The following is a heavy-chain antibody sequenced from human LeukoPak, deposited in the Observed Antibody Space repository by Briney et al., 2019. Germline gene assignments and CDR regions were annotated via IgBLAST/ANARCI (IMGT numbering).Heavy chain of an antibody. CDR1: GFTFSSYP. CDR2: ISNGGNDK. J-gene: IGHJ4*02. Sequence: AGGSLRLSCAASGFTFSSYPMHWVRQAPGKGLEWVAVISNGGNDKHYADSVKGRFTISRDNSENTLYLQMNSLRTEDTAVYCCARDRVVASADYYFDSWGQGTLVTVSS. D-gene: IGHD6-13*01. CDR3: ARDRVVASADYYFDS. V-gene: IGHV3-30*04.